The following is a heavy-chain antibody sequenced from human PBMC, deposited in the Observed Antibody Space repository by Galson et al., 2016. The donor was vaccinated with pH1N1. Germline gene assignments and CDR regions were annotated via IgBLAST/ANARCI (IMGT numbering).Heavy chain of an antibody. J-gene: IGHJ5*02. CDR3: ARDTKIEGVTTGWFDP. CDR2: INPYDGNT. V-gene: IGHV1-18*01. D-gene: IGHD3-16*01. CDR1: GYTFDMFG. Sequence: SVKVSCKASGYTFDMFGISWVRQAPGQGLQWMGCINPYDGNTNYAQKFQGRVTLTTDTSTSTAYLELRSLRSDDTAVYYCARDTKIEGVTTGWFDPWGQGTLVTVSS.